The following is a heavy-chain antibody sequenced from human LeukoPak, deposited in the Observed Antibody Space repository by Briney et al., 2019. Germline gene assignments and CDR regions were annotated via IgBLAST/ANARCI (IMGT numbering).Heavy chain of an antibody. CDR1: GGSISSSSYY. J-gene: IGHJ5*02. D-gene: IGHD4-17*01. Sequence: SETLSLTCTVSGGSISSSSYYWGWIRQPPGKGLEWIGSIYYSGSTYYNPSLKSRVTISVDTSKNQFSLKLSSVTAADTAVYYCARETRPLYGDYRWFDPWGQGTLVTVSS. CDR2: IYYSGST. CDR3: ARETRPLYGDYRWFDP. V-gene: IGHV4-39*02.